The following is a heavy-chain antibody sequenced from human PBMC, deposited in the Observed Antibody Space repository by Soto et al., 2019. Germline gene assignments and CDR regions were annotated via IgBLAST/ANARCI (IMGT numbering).Heavy chain of an antibody. Sequence: ASVKVSCKASGYTFTRYGISWVRQAPGQGLEWMGWISGYNGDANYAQRFQGRVSMTIDTSTTTAYMELRTLTPDDTAVYYCAKNGQPPYYYYGLDVWGQGTTVTSP. J-gene: IGHJ6*02. CDR1: GYTFTRYG. V-gene: IGHV1-18*01. CDR3: AKNGQPPYYYYGLDV. D-gene: IGHD2-8*01. CDR2: ISGYNGDA.